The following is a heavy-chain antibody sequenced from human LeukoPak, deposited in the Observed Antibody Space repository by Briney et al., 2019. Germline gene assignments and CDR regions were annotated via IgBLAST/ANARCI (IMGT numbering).Heavy chain of an antibody. V-gene: IGHV3-7*05. CDR3: GGGPGYRSDY. D-gene: IGHD5-12*01. CDR2: INQDGSEK. Sequence: GGSLRLSCAASGLSFNSYWMTWVRQAPGKGLEWVANINQDGSEKNYVGSVKGRFTISRDGAKRSLYLQMNSLRAEDTAVYYCGGGPGYRSDYWGQGTLVTVSS. J-gene: IGHJ4*02. CDR1: GLSFNSYW.